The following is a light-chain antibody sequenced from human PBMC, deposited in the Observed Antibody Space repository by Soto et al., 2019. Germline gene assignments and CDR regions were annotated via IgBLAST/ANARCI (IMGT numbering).Light chain of an antibody. CDR3: SSYSGSDNFVV. Sequence: QSALTQPPSASGSPGQSVTISCAGTSSDVGGYNLVSWYQQHPGKAPKLMIYEVIKRPSGVPDRFSGSKSGNTASLTVSALHAEDEADDYCSSYSGSDNFVVFGGGTKVTVL. CDR1: SSDVGGYNL. J-gene: IGLJ2*01. CDR2: EVI. V-gene: IGLV2-8*01.